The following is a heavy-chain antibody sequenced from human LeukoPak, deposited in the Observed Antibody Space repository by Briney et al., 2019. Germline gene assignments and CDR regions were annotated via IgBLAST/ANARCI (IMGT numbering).Heavy chain of an antibody. CDR3: ARFAYCGTGCWYYFDF. J-gene: IGHJ4*02. V-gene: IGHV4-4*09. Sequence: SETLSLTCSVSGGSISGHYWSWIRQPPGKELEWTGYTFVTGNTLYNPSLGSRVTMSLDTSKNQFSLKLSSVTATDTAVYYCARFAYCGTGCWYYFDFWGRGMLVTVSS. D-gene: IGHD2-21*02. CDR1: GGSISGHY. CDR2: TFVTGNT.